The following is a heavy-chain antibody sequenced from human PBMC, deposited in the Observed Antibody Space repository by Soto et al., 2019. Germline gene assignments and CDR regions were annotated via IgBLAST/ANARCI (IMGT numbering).Heavy chain of an antibody. J-gene: IGHJ4*02. CDR2: VYRSGAT. CDR1: GGSINFINDW. V-gene: IGHV4-39*01. CDR3: ARLTGSSFFTY. D-gene: IGHD6-6*01. Sequence: TSETLSLTCTVSGGSINFINDWWGWVRQPPGKGLEWIGSVYRSGATYYNPSLNSRVTVSVDTPKNQFSLKLASVSAADTAVYYCARLTGSSFFTYWGQGTLVTVSS.